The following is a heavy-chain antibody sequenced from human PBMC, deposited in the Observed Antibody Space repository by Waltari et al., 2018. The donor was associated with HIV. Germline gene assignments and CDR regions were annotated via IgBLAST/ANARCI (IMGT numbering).Heavy chain of an antibody. CDR1: GGSFSGYY. CDR2: INHSGST. V-gene: IGHV4-34*01. D-gene: IGHD2-2*02. J-gene: IGHJ4*02. CDR3: ARGGYCSSTSCYKAAFDY. Sequence: QVQLQQWGAGLLKPSETLSLTCAVYGGSFSGYYWSWIRQPPGKGLEWIGEINHSGSTNHNPSLKSRVTISVDTSKNQFSLKLSSVTAADTAVYYCARGGYCSSTSCYKAAFDYWGQGTLVTVSS.